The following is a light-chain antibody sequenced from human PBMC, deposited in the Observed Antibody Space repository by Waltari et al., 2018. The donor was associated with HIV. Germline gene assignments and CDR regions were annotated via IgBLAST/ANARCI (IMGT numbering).Light chain of an antibody. Sequence: IVMTQSPSTPSLFPGERAALSVMASPSIGNQLSWYQQKPGQAPRLLINDASNRASGIPGRFSATGSGTNFTLTISSLESEDFAIYYCQQHSSWRLTFGGGTKVEIK. CDR3: QQHSSWRLT. J-gene: IGKJ4*01. CDR1: PSIGNQ. CDR2: DAS. V-gene: IGKV3-11*01.